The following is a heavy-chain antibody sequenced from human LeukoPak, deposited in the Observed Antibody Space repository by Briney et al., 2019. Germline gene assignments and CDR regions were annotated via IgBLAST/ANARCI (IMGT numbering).Heavy chain of an antibody. J-gene: IGHJ4*02. CDR3: AKVPYSSGVYYFDS. Sequence: PGGSLRLSCAASGFIFSRNAMSWVRQPPGKGLEWVSAISGSDDFTYYADSVKGRFTISRDNSKNTIYLQLNSLRAEDTAIYYCAKVPYSSGVYYFDSWGQGTLVTVSA. CDR1: GFIFSRNA. CDR2: ISGSDDFT. V-gene: IGHV3-23*01. D-gene: IGHD6-19*01.